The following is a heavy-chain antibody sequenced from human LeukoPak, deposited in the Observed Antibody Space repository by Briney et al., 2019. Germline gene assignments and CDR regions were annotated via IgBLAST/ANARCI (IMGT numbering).Heavy chain of an antibody. J-gene: IGHJ4*02. V-gene: IGHV3-23*01. CDR1: GFTFRNCG. Sequence: GGSLRLSCVASGFTFRNCGMTWVRQAPGKGLEWVSTISGSDDGTYYADSVRGRFTISRDNSKNTLYLQMKALRDEDTATYYCAKRGPIYSSTPGNYFDYWGQGTLVTVS. D-gene: IGHD3-10*01. CDR2: ISGSDDGT. CDR3: AKRGPIYSSTPGNYFDY.